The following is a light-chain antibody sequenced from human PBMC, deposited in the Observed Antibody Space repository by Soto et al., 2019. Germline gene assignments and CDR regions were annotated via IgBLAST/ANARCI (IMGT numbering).Light chain of an antibody. CDR3: QHSGDFRWT. CDR2: GAS. CDR1: QSISNN. J-gene: IGKJ1*01. V-gene: IGKV3-20*01. Sequence: EIVLTQSPATLSLSPGERATLSCRASQSISNNLAWYQQKPGQAPRRLIYGASSRATGIPDRFSGRGFGTDFTLTISRLEPEDFAVYYCQHSGDFRWTFGQGTKVDIK.